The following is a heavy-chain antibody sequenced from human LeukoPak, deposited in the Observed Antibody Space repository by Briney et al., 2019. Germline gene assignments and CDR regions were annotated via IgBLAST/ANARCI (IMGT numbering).Heavy chain of an antibody. J-gene: IGHJ4*02. V-gene: IGHV1-18*01. CDR3: ARGWELHD. Sequence: GASVTVSCRASGQTLTTYGFSWVRQGPVQGLEWMGWISASNGNTKYSQKVQGRVAMTTDTSTSTAFLELRSLSCDDTAVYYCARGWELHDWGQGTLVTVSS. CDR1: GQTLTTYG. D-gene: IGHD1-26*01. CDR2: ISASNGNT.